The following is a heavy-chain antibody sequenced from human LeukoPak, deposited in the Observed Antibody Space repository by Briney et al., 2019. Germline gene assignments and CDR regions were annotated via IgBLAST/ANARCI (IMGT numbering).Heavy chain of an antibody. Sequence: GESLKISCKASGSPFSDYWIGWVRQMPGKGLEGMGFIYPGDSDTRYSPSFQGQVTLSADKSISTAYLQWSSLKASYTAIYYCVRRGGSRGAYSIDYWGQGTLVTVSS. D-gene: IGHD4-11*01. J-gene: IGHJ4*02. CDR1: GSPFSDYW. CDR2: IYPGDSDT. CDR3: VRRGGSRGAYSIDY. V-gene: IGHV5-51*01.